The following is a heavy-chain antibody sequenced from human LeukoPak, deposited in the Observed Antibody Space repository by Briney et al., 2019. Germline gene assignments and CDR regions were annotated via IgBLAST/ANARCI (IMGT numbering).Heavy chain of an antibody. CDR3: ARDNSSSWYAFDY. V-gene: IGHV4-34*01. CDR2: INHSGST. D-gene: IGHD6-13*01. Sequence: SETLSLTCAVYGGSFSGYYWSWIRQPPGKGLEWIGEINHSGSTNYNPSLKSRVTISVDTSKNQFSLKLSSVTAADTAVYYCARDNSSSWYAFDYWGQGTLVTVSS. J-gene: IGHJ4*02. CDR1: GGSFSGYY.